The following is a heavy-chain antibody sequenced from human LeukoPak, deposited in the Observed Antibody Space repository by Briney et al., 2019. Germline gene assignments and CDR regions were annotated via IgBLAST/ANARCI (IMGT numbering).Heavy chain of an antibody. V-gene: IGHV1-69*04. CDR1: GGTFSSYG. CDR2: IIPIFGIA. D-gene: IGHD1-14*01. J-gene: IGHJ4*02. Sequence: SVKVCCKASGGTFSSYGISWVRQAPGQGLEWMGRIIPIFGIANYAQKFQGRVTITADKSTSTAYMELSSLRSEDTAVYYCARAFAKTGTYYFNYWGQGTLVTVSS. CDR3: ARAFAKTGTYYFNY.